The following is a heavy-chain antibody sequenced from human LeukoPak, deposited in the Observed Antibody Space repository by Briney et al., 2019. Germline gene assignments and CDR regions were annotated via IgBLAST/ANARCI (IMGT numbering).Heavy chain of an antibody. D-gene: IGHD1-26*01. CDR3: ARGRPYSGGYHLDY. V-gene: IGHV4-39*02. CDR1: GGSISSGGYY. CDR2: IYYSGST. J-gene: IGHJ4*02. Sequence: SETLSLTCTVSGGSISSGGYYWSWIRQHPGKGLEWIGYIYYSGSTYYNPSLKSRVTMSVDTSKNQFFLKLNSVTAADTAVYYCARGRPYSGGYHLDYWGQGTLVTVSA.